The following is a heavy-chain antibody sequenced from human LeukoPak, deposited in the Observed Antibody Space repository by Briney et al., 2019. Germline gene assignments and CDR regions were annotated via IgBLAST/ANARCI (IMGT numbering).Heavy chain of an antibody. J-gene: IGHJ4*02. Sequence: GESLKISCKGSGYSFTSYWIGWVRQMPGKGLEWMGIIYPGDSDTRYSPSFQGQVTISADKSISTAYLQWSSLKASDTAVYYCARIYYDILTGYYEGYFDYWGQGTLVTVSS. CDR1: GYSFTSYW. CDR3: ARIYYDILTGYYEGYFDY. CDR2: IYPGDSDT. V-gene: IGHV5-51*01. D-gene: IGHD3-9*01.